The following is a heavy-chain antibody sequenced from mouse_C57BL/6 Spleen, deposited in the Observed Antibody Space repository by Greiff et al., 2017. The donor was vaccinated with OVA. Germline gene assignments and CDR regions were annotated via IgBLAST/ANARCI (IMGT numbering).Heavy chain of an antibody. CDR3: ARGGFAY. CDR1: GYTFTGYW. V-gene: IGHV1-9*01. Sequence: QVQLQQSGAELMKPGASVKLSCKATGYTFTGYWIEWVKQRPGHGLEWIGEILPGSGSTNHNEKFKGKATFTADTSSNTAYMQLSSLTTEDSAIYYCARGGFAYWGQGTLVTVCA. J-gene: IGHJ3*01. CDR2: ILPGSGST.